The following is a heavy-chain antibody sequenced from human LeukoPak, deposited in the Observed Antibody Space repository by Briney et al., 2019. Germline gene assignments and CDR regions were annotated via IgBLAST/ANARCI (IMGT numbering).Heavy chain of an antibody. CDR1: GGSVNSYY. CDR2: IYNSETI. Sequence: SETLSLTCTVSGGSVNSYYWSWIRQPPGKGLEWIGYIYNSETINYNPSLTSRVTISLDTSKNQVSLKLTSVTAADTAVYYCVRVGGASSILSAFDIWGQGTMVTVSS. V-gene: IGHV4-59*02. D-gene: IGHD6-6*01. J-gene: IGHJ3*02. CDR3: VRVGGASSILSAFDI.